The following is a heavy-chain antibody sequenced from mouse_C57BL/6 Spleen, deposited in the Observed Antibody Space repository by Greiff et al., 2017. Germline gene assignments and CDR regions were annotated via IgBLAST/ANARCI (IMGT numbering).Heavy chain of an antibody. CDR2: IHPNSGST. Sequence: VQLQQPGAELVKPGASVKLSCKASGYTFTSYWMHWVKPRPGQGLEWIGMIHPNSGSTNYNEKFKGKATLTVDKSSSTAYMQLSSLTSEDSAVYYCARRGLREAWFAYWGQGTLVTVSA. CDR3: ARRGLREAWFAY. J-gene: IGHJ3*01. CDR1: GYTFTSYW. D-gene: IGHD2-4*01. V-gene: IGHV1-64*01.